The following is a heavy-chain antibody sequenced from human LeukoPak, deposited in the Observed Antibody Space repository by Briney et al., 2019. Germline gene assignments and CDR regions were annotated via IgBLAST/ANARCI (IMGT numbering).Heavy chain of an antibody. Sequence: GGSLRLSCAASGFTFSSYSMNWVRQAPGKGLEWVSSINSRSNYIYYADSLKGRFTVSRDNAKNSLFLRMNSLRAEDTAVYYCAREDGSGWHFFDYWGQGTLVTVSS. CDR2: INSRSNYI. J-gene: IGHJ4*02. V-gene: IGHV3-21*01. CDR1: GFTFSSYS. CDR3: AREDGSGWHFFDY. D-gene: IGHD6-19*01.